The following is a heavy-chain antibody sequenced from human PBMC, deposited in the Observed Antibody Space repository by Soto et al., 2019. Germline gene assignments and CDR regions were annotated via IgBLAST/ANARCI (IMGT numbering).Heavy chain of an antibody. CDR1: GFTFSTHA. V-gene: IGHV3-23*01. Sequence: EVQLLESGGGLVQPGGSLRLSCAASGFTFSTHAMNWVRQAPGKGLEWVASIRGGGIPTYYADSVKGRFTVSRDNSKNTLYLQMNSLRDDDTAVYYCAKGQWLEGGVLDPWGQGTLVTVSS. J-gene: IGHJ5*02. CDR3: AKGQWLEGGVLDP. D-gene: IGHD6-19*01. CDR2: IRGGGIPT.